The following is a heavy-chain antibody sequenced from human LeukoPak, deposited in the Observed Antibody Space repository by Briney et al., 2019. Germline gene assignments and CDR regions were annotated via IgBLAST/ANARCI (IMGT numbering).Heavy chain of an antibody. V-gene: IGHV4-39*01. CDR2: IYYSGST. Sequence: SETLSLTCTVSGGSISSSSYYWGCIRQPPGKGLEWIGSIYYSGSTYYNPSLKSRVTISVDTSKNQFSLKLSSVTAADTAVYYCARPRSSGYYSGAFDIWGQGTMVTVSS. D-gene: IGHD3-22*01. J-gene: IGHJ3*02. CDR3: ARPRSSGYYSGAFDI. CDR1: GGSISSSSYY.